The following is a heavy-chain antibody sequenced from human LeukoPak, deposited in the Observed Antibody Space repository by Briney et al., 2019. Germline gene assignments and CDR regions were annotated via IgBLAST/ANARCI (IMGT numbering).Heavy chain of an antibody. D-gene: IGHD4-17*01. CDR3: ARLERYGDSPFDY. V-gene: IGHV3-48*03. J-gene: IGHJ4*02. CDR2: ISSSGSTI. CDR1: GFTFSSYE. Sequence: HPGGSLRLSCAASGFTFSSYEMNWVRQAPGKGLEWASYISSSGSTIYYADSVKGRFTISRDNAKNSLYLQMNSLRAEDTAVYFCARLERYGDSPFDYWGQGTLVTVSS.